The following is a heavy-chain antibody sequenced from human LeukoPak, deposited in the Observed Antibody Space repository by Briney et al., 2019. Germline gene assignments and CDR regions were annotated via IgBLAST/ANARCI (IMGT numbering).Heavy chain of an antibody. CDR2: ISGSGGST. D-gene: IGHD2-21*01. Sequence: GGSLRLSCAASGFTFSSYAMSWVRQAPGKGLEWVSAISGSGGSTYYADSVKGRFTISRDNSKNTLDLQMNSLRVEDTAVYYCTRGCGAYVTAADYWGQGTLVTVSS. CDR1: GFTFSSYA. CDR3: TRGCGAYVTAADY. J-gene: IGHJ4*02. V-gene: IGHV3-23*01.